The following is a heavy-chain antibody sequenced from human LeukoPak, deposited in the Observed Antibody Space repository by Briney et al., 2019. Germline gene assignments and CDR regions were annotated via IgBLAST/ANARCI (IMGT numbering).Heavy chain of an antibody. CDR1: GFTVSSNY. V-gene: IGHV3-53*05. J-gene: IGHJ4*02. CDR3: ARGLIGDYGDGDY. Sequence: GGSLRLSCAASGFTVSSNYMSWVRQAPGKGLEWVSVIYSGGSTYYADSVKGRFTISRDNSKNTLYLQMNSLKTDDTAVYYCARGLIGDYGDGDYWGQGTLVTVSS. D-gene: IGHD4-17*01. CDR2: IYSGGST.